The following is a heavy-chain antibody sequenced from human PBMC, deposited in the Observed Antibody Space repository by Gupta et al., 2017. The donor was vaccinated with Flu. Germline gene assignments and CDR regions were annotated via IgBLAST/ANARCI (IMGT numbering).Heavy chain of an antibody. J-gene: IGHJ4*02. CDR3: STGPYDTSGPDLPAYGAFDS. Sequence: LEWVASIKQDRSKTRYVDSVKGRFIISRDNGKRALYLQMNSRGGEDTAIYFCSTGPYDTSGPDLPAYGAFDSWGQGTHVTVAS. CDR2: IKQDRSKT. V-gene: IGHV3-7*03. D-gene: IGHD3-22*01.